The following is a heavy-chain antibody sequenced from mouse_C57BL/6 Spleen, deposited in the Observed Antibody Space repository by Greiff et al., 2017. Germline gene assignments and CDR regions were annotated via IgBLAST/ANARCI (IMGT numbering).Heavy chain of an antibody. D-gene: IGHD2-2*01. CDR3: ARGSYYGYDHAMDY. V-gene: IGHV1-47*01. CDR1: GYTFTTYP. Sequence: QVQLQQSGAELVKPGASVKMSCKASGYTFTTYPIEWMKQNHGKSLEWIGNFHPYNDDTKYNEKFKGKATLTVEKSSSTVYLELSRVTSDDSAVYYCARGSYYGYDHAMDYWGQGTSVTVSS. J-gene: IGHJ4*01. CDR2: FHPYNDDT.